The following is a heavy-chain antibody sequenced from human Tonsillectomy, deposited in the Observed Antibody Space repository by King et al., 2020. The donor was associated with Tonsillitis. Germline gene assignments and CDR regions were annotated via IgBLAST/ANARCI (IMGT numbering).Heavy chain of an antibody. V-gene: IGHV3-33*08. Sequence: VQLVESGGGVVQPGRSLRLSCAASGFTFSSYGMHWVRQAPGKGLEWVAVIWYDGSNKYSADSVRGRFTISRDNSKNTLYLQMNSLRAEDTAVYYCASDPGYCSGGSCPTLDYWGQGTLVTVSS. J-gene: IGHJ4*02. D-gene: IGHD2-15*01. CDR1: GFTFSSYG. CDR3: ASDPGYCSGGSCPTLDY. CDR2: IWYDGSNK.